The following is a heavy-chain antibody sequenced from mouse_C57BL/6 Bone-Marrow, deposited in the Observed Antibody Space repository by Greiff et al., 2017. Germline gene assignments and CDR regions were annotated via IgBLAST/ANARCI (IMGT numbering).Heavy chain of an antibody. D-gene: IGHD2-1*01. CDR1: GFTFSSYA. CDR2: ISSGGDYI. V-gene: IGHV5-9-1*02. Sequence: EVQLVESGEGLVKPGGSLKLSCAASGFTFSSYAMSWVRQTPEKRLEWVAYISSGGDYIYYADTVKGRFTISRDNARNTLYLQMRSLKSEDTAMYYCTRGFYGNYGYFDVWVTGTTVTVSS. CDR3: TRGFYGNYGYFDV. J-gene: IGHJ1*03.